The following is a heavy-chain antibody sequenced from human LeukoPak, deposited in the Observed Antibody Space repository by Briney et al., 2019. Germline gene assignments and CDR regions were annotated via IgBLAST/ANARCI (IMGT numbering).Heavy chain of an antibody. CDR1: GFTFSDYY. D-gene: IGHD6-19*01. CDR2: ISSSSSYT. Sequence: PGGSLRLSCAASGFTFSDYYMSWIRQAPGKGLDWVSYISSSSSYTNYADSVKGRFTISRDNAKNSLYLQMNSLRAEDTAVYYCAREFAVAGPNWFDPWGQGTLVTVSS. J-gene: IGHJ5*02. V-gene: IGHV3-11*06. CDR3: AREFAVAGPNWFDP.